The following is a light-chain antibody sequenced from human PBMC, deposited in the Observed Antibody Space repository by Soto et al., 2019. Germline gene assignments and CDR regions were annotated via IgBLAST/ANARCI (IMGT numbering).Light chain of an antibody. J-gene: IGLJ3*02. Sequence: QSVLTQPPSASGTPGQRVTISCSGSSSNIGSNYVYWYQQLPGTAPKLLIYRNNQRPSGVPDRFSGSKSGTSASLAISGLRSEDEADYYCAACSDSLRRGVFGGGTKLTVL. CDR1: SSNIGSNY. CDR3: AACSDSLRRGV. CDR2: RNN. V-gene: IGLV1-47*01.